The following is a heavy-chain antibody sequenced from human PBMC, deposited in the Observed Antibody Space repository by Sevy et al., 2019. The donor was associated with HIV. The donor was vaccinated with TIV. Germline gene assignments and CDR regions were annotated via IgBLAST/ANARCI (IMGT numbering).Heavy chain of an antibody. J-gene: IGHJ4*02. CDR1: GFTFNNAW. CDR2: SKTKSDGGTT. CDR3: TTDRGAYYYDSSGYTY. Sequence: GGSLRLSCAASGFTFNNAWMNWVRRAPGKGLEWVAHSKTKSDGGTTDYAAPVKGRFTISRDDSKNTLYLQMNNLRTEDTAVYYCTTDRGAYYYDSSGYTYWGQGTLVTVSS. V-gene: IGHV3-15*07. D-gene: IGHD3-22*01.